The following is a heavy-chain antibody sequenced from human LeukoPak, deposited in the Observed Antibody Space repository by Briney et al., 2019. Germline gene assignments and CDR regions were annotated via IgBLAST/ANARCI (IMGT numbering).Heavy chain of an antibody. CDR1: GSSISSYY. V-gene: IGHV4-59*01. J-gene: IGHJ6*03. Sequence: SETLSPTCTVSGSSISSYYWSWIRQPPGKGLEWIGYIYYSGSTNYNPSLKSRVTISVDTSKNQFSLKLSSVTAADTAVYYCARRRGGDYGMYYYYYMDVWGKGTTVTVSS. CDR2: IYYSGST. CDR3: ARRRGGDYGMYYYYYMDV. D-gene: IGHD4-17*01.